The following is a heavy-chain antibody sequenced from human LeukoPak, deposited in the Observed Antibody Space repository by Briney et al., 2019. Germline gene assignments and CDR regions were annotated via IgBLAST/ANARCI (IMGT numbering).Heavy chain of an antibody. D-gene: IGHD1-26*01. Sequence: SETLSLTCTVSGGSISSYYWNWIRQPAGKGLEWIGRIYTSESTNYNPSLKSRVTKSVDTSKNQFSLKVTSVTAADTAVYYCARSSIVGTTDYFDYWGQGTLVTVSS. CDR2: IYTSEST. CDR1: GGSISSYY. CDR3: ARSSIVGTTDYFDY. J-gene: IGHJ4*02. V-gene: IGHV4-4*07.